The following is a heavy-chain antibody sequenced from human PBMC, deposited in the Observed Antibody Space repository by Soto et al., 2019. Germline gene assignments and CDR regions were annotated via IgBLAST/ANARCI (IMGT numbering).Heavy chain of an antibody. D-gene: IGHD6-19*01. Sequence: ASVKVSCKASGYTFTGYYMHWVRQAPGQGLEWMGWINPNSGGTNYAQKFQGWVTMTRDTSISTAYMELSRLRSDDTAVYYCARALPGVNSSGRYYYGMDVWGQGTTVTVSS. J-gene: IGHJ6*02. CDR3: ARALPGVNSSGRYYYGMDV. CDR1: GYTFTGYY. CDR2: INPNSGGT. V-gene: IGHV1-2*04.